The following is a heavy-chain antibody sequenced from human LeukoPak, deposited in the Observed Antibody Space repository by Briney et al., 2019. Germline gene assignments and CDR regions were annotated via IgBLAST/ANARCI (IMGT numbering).Heavy chain of an antibody. CDR3: ARIRDNMGAFDV. Sequence: SETLSLTCTVSGGSISGSYWTWIRQPAGRGLEWIGRISASGSTNYNPSLKSRVTMSLDTSKNHFSLNLTSVTAADTAVYSCARIRDNMGAFDVWGQGTMATVSS. CDR1: GGSISGSY. J-gene: IGHJ3*01. V-gene: IGHV4-4*07. CDR2: ISASGST. D-gene: IGHD2-21*01.